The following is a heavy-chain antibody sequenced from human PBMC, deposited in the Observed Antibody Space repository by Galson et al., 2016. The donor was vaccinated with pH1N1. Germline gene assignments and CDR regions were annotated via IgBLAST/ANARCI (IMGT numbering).Heavy chain of an antibody. V-gene: IGHV1-69*05. CDR1: GDMFKNFA. D-gene: IGHD3-16*01. CDR3: AKDGGIGGGFDP. J-gene: IGHJ5*02. Sequence: SVKVSCKASGDMFKNFAITWVRQAPGQGLEWMGGIIPFLGTIEYAQKFQGRVTITTDESTGTAYLELGSLTSVDTAIYYCAKDGGIGGGFDPWGQGTLVTVSS. CDR2: IIPFLGTI.